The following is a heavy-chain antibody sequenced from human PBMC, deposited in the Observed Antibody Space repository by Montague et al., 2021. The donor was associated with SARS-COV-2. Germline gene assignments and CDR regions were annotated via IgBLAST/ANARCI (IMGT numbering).Heavy chain of an antibody. CDR3: ARHGGNDAFDI. CDR1: GGSIGAYY. V-gene: IGHV4-59*07. D-gene: IGHD4-23*01. Sequence: SDTLSLTCTASGGSIGAYYWSWIRQPPGKGLEWIGYIDNSGSTNHNPSLESRVTMLVDTSKNQFSLKLNSVTAADTAVYYCARHGGNDAFDIWGRGTMVTVSS. CDR2: IDNSGST. J-gene: IGHJ3*02.